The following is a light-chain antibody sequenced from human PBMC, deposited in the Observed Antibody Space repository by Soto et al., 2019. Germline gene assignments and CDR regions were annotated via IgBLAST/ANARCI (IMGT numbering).Light chain of an antibody. V-gene: IGKV3-15*01. Sequence: EIVMTQSPATLSVSPGERATLSCRASQSVSSNLAWYQQKPGQAPRLLIYHTSTRATXXPARFSGSGSGTEFSLTISSLQSEDSAVYFCQRYDNWPLTFGGGTKVDIK. CDR1: QSVSSN. CDR3: QRYDNWPLT. CDR2: HTS. J-gene: IGKJ4*01.